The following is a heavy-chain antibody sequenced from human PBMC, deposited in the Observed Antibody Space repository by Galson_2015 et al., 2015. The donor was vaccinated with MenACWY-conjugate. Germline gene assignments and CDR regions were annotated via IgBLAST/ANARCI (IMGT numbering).Heavy chain of an antibody. V-gene: IGHV3-74*01. CDR3: ARDNNWSFDS. J-gene: IGHJ4*02. Sequence: SLRLSCAASGITFNNYWMHWVRQPPGKGLEWISYIRADGSFSNYADSVKGRFTISTDNAKNMVYLQMDGLGDEDTAVYFCARDNNWSFDSWGQGTLATVSS. D-gene: IGHD1-1*01. CDR2: IRADGSFS. CDR1: GITFNNYW.